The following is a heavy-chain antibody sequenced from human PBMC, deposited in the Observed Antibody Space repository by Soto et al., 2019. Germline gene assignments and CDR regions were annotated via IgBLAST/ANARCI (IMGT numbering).Heavy chain of an antibody. CDR2: ISAYNGNT. D-gene: IGHD6-13*01. Sequence: ASVKVSFKASGYTFTSYGISWVRQAPGQGLEWMGWISAYNGNTNYAQKLQGRVTMTTDTSTSTAYMELRSLRSDDTAVYYCARYASAAADPEYFQHWGQGTLVTVSS. V-gene: IGHV1-18*01. CDR3: ARYASAAADPEYFQH. J-gene: IGHJ1*01. CDR1: GYTFTSYG.